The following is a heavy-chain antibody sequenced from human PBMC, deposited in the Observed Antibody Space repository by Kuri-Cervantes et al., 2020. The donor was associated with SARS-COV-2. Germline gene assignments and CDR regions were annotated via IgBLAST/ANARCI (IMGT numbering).Heavy chain of an antibody. J-gene: IGHJ4*02. Sequence: ASVKVSCKASGYTFTGYYMHWVRQAPGQGLEWMGWINPNSCGTNYAQKFQGRVTMTRDTSISTAYMELSRLRSDDTAVYYCAREGIAVAGTFDWGQGTLVTVSS. V-gene: IGHV1-2*02. CDR2: INPNSCGT. CDR3: AREGIAVAGTFD. CDR1: GYTFTGYY. D-gene: IGHD6-19*01.